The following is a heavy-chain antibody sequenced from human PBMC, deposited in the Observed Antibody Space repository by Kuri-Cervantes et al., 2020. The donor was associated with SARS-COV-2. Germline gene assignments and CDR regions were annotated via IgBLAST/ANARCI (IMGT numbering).Heavy chain of an antibody. CDR2: INGDGSTR. D-gene: IGHD2-21*01. V-gene: IGHV3-74*03. J-gene: IGHJ4*02. CDR1: GFTFRSYW. CDR3: AKDRVGVQDF. Sequence: GESLKIFCVASGFTFRSYWMHWVRQAPGKGLVWVSRINGDGSTRTYANTVKGRFTISRDNSQNTLYLHMKSLRSEDTAMYYCAKDRVGVQDFWGQGTLVTVSS.